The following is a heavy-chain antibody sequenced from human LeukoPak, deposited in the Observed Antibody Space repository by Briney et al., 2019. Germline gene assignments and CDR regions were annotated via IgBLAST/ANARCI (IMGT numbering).Heavy chain of an antibody. CDR3: ARGYSSEWSHYFDY. J-gene: IGHJ4*02. CDR1: GFTFSSYA. D-gene: IGHD2-15*01. V-gene: IGHV3-30*04. CDR2: ISYNGGNK. Sequence: GGSLRLSCAASGFTFSSYAIHWVRQAPGKGLEWVAAISYNGGNKYYADSVTGRFTISRDNSKNTLNLQMNSLRGEDTAVYYCARGYSSEWSHYFDYWGQGTLVTVSS.